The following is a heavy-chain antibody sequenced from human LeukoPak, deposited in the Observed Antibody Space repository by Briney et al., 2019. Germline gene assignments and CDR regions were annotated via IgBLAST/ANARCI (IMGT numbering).Heavy chain of an antibody. Sequence: GGSLRLSCAASGFTFSSYGMHWVRQAPGKGLEWVAVIWYDGSKQYYADSVKGRFTISRDNSKNTLYLQMNSLRAEDAAVYYCARAGYCSGGSCYGLDYWGQGSLDAVSS. CDR2: IWYDGSKQ. D-gene: IGHD2-15*01. CDR1: GFTFSSYG. J-gene: IGHJ4*02. V-gene: IGHV3-33*01. CDR3: ARAGYCSGGSCYGLDY.